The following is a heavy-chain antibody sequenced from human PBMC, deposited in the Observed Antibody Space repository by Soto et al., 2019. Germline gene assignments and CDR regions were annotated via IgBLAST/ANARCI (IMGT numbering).Heavy chain of an antibody. Sequence: ASVKVSFKASGYSFINYYIHWVRQAPGQGLEWIGIINPNGGSTNYAQKFQGRVTMARDTSTSTVYMDLSSLRSDDTAVYYCARDSFLYYYDFWSGYPRFDPWGQGTLVTVS. D-gene: IGHD3-3*01. J-gene: IGHJ5*02. CDR1: GYSFINYY. V-gene: IGHV1-46*01. CDR3: ARDSFLYYYDFWSGYPRFDP. CDR2: INPNGGST.